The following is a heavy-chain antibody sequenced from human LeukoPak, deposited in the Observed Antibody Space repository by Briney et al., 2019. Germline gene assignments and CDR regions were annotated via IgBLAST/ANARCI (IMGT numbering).Heavy chain of an antibody. D-gene: IGHD1-1*01. CDR1: GFTFNTYA. Sequence: GGSLRLSCAASGFTFNTYAMHWVRQAPGRGLEWLALMSYDGSNKYYADSVRGRFTISRDNSKSALYLQMTNLRAEDTAVYYCAKDLEPSLKSYYYYYHCLDVWGQGTTVTVSS. V-gene: IGHV3-30*18. J-gene: IGHJ6*02. CDR3: AKDLEPSLKSYYYYYHCLDV. CDR2: MSYDGSNK.